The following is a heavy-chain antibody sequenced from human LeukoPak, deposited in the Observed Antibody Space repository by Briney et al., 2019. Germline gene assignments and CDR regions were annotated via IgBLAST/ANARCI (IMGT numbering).Heavy chain of an antibody. J-gene: IGHJ5*02. D-gene: IGHD2-2*01. V-gene: IGHV1-2*02. CDR3: ARVGVVVPAAIGRPNWFDP. CDR1: GGTFSSYA. Sequence: GASVKVSCKASGGTFSSYAISWVRQAPGQGLEWMGWINPNSGGTNYAQKFQGRVTMTRDTSISTAYMELSRLRSDDTAVYYCARVGVVVPAAIGRPNWFDPWGQGTLVTVSS. CDR2: INPNSGGT.